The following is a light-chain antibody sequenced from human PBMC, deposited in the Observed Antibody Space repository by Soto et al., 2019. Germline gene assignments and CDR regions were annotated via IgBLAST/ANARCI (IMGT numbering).Light chain of an antibody. J-gene: IGKJ4*01. Sequence: EIVMTQSPATLAVSPGERATLSCRASQSVSSNLAWYQQKPGQAPRLLVYGASTRATGIPARFSGSGSGTEFNFTISSLQSEDFAVYYCQQHNNWPLTFGGGTKVEIK. CDR3: QQHNNWPLT. V-gene: IGKV3-15*01. CDR2: GAS. CDR1: QSVSSN.